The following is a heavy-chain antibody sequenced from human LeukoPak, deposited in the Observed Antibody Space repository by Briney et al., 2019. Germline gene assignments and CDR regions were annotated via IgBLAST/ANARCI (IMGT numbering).Heavy chain of an antibody. J-gene: IGHJ4*02. CDR1: GFTFSSYA. Sequence: GRSLRLSCAASGFTFSSYAMHWVRQAPGKGLEWVAVISYDGSNKYYADSVKGRFTISRDNSKNTLYLQMNSLRTEDTAEYYCAKGELWFGIYYFDYWGQGTLVTVSS. CDR2: ISYDGSNK. V-gene: IGHV3-30-3*01. CDR3: AKGELWFGIYYFDY. D-gene: IGHD3-10*01.